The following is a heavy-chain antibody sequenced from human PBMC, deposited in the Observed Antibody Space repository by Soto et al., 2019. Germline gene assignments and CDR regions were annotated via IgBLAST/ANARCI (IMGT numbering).Heavy chain of an antibody. Sequence: EVQLVESGGGLVQPGGSLRLPCAASGFTFSDHYMDWVRQAPGKGLEWVGRIRNKRNSYTTEYAASVKGRFTISRDDSQNSLYLQMNSLKTEDTAVYWCANSLGGNGHWGQGTLVTVSS. D-gene: IGHD2-15*01. V-gene: IGHV3-72*01. CDR1: GFTFSDHY. CDR2: IRNKRNSYTT. J-gene: IGHJ4*02. CDR3: ANSLGGNGH.